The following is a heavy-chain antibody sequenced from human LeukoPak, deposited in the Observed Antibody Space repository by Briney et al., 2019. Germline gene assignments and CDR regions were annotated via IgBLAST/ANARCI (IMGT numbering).Heavy chain of an antibody. D-gene: IGHD3-9*01. V-gene: IGHV3-23*01. CDR1: GFTFSSYA. J-gene: IGHJ4*02. CDR2: ISGSDGST. Sequence: GGSLRLSCAASGFTFSSYAMSWVRQAPGKGLEWVSAISGSDGSTYYADSVKGRFTISRDNSKNTLYLQMNSLRAEDTAIYYCAKAYDILTGFFDYWGQGTLVTVSS. CDR3: AKAYDILTGFFDY.